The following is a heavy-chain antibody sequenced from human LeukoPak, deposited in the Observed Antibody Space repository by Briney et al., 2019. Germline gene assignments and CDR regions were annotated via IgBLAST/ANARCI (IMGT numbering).Heavy chain of an antibody. CDR2: IIDNGYIT. Sequence: GGSLRLSCAASGFTFSSYAMSWVRQAPGKGLEWVSGIIDNGYITYYANSVRGRFTISRHNSKNPLFLQMNRLRAEHTAVYYCAKLGGQEVHNYYVAVWGKATTVAAPS. CDR3: AKLGGQEVHNYYVAV. CDR1: GFTFSSYA. D-gene: IGHD3-16*01. J-gene: IGHJ6*03. V-gene: IGHV3-23*01.